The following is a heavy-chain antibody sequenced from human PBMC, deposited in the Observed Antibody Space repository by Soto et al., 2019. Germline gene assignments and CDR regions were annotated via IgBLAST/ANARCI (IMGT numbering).Heavy chain of an antibody. V-gene: IGHV4-4*02. CDR2: IYHSGST. D-gene: IGHD2-15*01. CDR3: ARWSVSVADCSGGSCYHTFDY. CDR1: GGSISSSNW. J-gene: IGHJ4*02. Sequence: KTSETLSLTCAVSGGSISSSNWWSWVRQPPGKGLEWIGEIYHSGSTNYNPSLKSRVTISVDKSKNQFSLKLSSVTAADTAVYYCARWSVSVADCSGGSCYHTFDYWGQGTLVTVSS.